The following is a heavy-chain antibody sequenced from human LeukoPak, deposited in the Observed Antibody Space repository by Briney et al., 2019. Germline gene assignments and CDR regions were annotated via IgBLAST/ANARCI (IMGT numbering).Heavy chain of an antibody. CDR2: ISGDGKNT. CDR1: GFTFSSYP. CDR3: ASSRVYGSHDY. V-gene: IGHV3-23*01. J-gene: IGHJ4*02. Sequence: PGGSLRLSCTASGFTFSSYPMYWVRQAQGKGLEWVSAISGDGKNTYYAESMKGRFTLSRDNSKDTLYLQMNSLRAEDTAVYYCASSRVYGSHDYWGQGTLVTVSS. D-gene: IGHD3-10*01.